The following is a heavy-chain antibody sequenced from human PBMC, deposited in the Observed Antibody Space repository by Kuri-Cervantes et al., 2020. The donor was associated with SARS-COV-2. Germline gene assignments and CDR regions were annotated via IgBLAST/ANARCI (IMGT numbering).Heavy chain of an antibody. D-gene: IGHD2-8*01. V-gene: IGHV1-8*01. CDR1: GYTFTSYD. CDR2: MNPNSGNT. CDR3: ARATRGPLMVYATGHY. Sequence: ASVKVSCKASGYTFTSYDINWVRQATGQGLEWMGWMNPNSGNTGYAQKFQGRVTMTRNTSISAAYMELSSLRSEDTAVYYCARATRGPLMVYATGHYWGQGTLVTVSS. J-gene: IGHJ4*02.